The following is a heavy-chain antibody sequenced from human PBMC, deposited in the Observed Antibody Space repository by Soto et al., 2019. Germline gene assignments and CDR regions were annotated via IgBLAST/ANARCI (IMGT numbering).Heavy chain of an antibody. J-gene: IGHJ4*02. Sequence: SETLSLTCTVSGGSVSSGSYYWSWIRQPPGKGLEWIGYIYYSGSTNYNPSLKSRVTISVDTSKNQFSLKLSSVTAADTAVYYCARDRAGGIAAAGTFDYWGQGTLVTVSS. CDR1: GGSVSSGSYY. D-gene: IGHD6-13*01. V-gene: IGHV4-61*01. CDR2: IYYSGST. CDR3: ARDRAGGIAAAGTFDY.